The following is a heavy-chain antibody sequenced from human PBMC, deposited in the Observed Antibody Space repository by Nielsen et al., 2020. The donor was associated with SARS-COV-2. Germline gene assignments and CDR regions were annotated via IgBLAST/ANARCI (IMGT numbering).Heavy chain of an antibody. CDR1: GFTFDDYG. CDR3: AKSGGYYGSGSHLESGRWFDP. V-gene: IGHV3-9*01. CDR2: ISWNSGSI. Sequence: SLKISCAASGFTFDDYGMHWVRQAPGKGLEWVSGISWNSGSIDYADSVKGRFTISRDNSKNTLYLQMHSLRAEDTAIYYCAKSGGYYGSGSHLESGRWFDPWGQGTLVTVSS. J-gene: IGHJ5*02. D-gene: IGHD3-10*01.